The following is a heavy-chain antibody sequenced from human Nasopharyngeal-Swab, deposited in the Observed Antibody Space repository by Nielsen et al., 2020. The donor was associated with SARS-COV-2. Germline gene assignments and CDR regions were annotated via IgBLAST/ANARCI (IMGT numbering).Heavy chain of an antibody. D-gene: IGHD4-23*01. V-gene: IGHV3-43*01. CDR3: AKAGGTTVAFDS. J-gene: IGHJ4*02. CDR2: ITWDGDST. CDR1: GFTFDDFT. Sequence: GGSLRLSCSASGFTFDDFTMHWVRQAPGKGLEWVSLITWDGDSTSYGDSVKGRFTMSRDNTENSLYLEMNSLRTGDTALYYCAKAGGTTVAFDSWGQGTLVTVSS.